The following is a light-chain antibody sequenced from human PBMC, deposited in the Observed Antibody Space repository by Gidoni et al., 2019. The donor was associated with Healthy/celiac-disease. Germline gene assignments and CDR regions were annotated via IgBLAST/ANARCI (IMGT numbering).Light chain of an antibody. Sequence: VLPHPPSVSGAPGQRVTIPCPGSSSNIGAGYDVHWYQQLPGTAPKLLIYGNSNRPSGVPDRVSGSKSGTSASLAITGLQAEDEADYYCQSYDSSLSVNWVFGGGTKLTVL. CDR1: SSNIGAGYD. CDR2: GNS. J-gene: IGLJ3*02. V-gene: IGLV1-40*01. CDR3: QSYDSSLSVNWV.